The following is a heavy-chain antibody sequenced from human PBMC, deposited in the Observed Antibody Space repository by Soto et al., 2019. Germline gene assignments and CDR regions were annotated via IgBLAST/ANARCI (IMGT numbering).Heavy chain of an antibody. CDR2: IFHSGST. Sequence: QVHLQESGPGLVTPSGTLSLTCAVSGGSISSNNWWSWVRQSPGKGLEWIGEIFHSGSTNYNPSLKSRATISVDKSKNHFSLKLSSVTAADTAVYYCAKGGRIAGDYWGQGTLVTVSS. CDR1: GGSISSNNW. V-gene: IGHV4-4*02. CDR3: AKGGRIAGDY. D-gene: IGHD6-13*01. J-gene: IGHJ4*02.